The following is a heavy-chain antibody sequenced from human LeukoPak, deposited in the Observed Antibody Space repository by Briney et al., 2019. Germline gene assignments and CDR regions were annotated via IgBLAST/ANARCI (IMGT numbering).Heavy chain of an antibody. Sequence: SETLSLTCAVYGGSFSGYYWSWIRQPPGKGLEWIGEINHSGSTNYNPSLKSRVTISVDTSKNQFSLKLSSVTAADTAVYYCARRLREITMYSSSWYNYYYYMDVWGKGTTVTVSS. CDR2: INHSGST. CDR1: GGSFSGYY. CDR3: ARRLREITMYSSSWYNYYYYMDV. D-gene: IGHD6-13*01. V-gene: IGHV4-34*01. J-gene: IGHJ6*03.